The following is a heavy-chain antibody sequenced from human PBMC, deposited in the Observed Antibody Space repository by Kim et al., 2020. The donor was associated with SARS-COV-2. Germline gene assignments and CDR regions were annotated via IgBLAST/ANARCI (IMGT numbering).Heavy chain of an antibody. V-gene: IGHV3-30*18. CDR1: GFTFSSYG. D-gene: IGHD6-19*01. J-gene: IGHJ4*02. CDR3: AKSPAYSSGWYYFDY. Sequence: SLRLSCAASGFTFSSYGMHWVRQAPGKGLEWVAVISYDGSNKYYADSVKGRFTISRDNSKNTLYLQMNSLRAEDTAVYYCAKSPAYSSGWYYFDYWGQGTLVTVSS. CDR2: ISYDGSNK.